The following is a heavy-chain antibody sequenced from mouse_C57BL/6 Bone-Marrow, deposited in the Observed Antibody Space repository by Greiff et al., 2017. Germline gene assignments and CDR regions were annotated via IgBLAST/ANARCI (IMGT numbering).Heavy chain of an antibody. CDR2: IYPRSGNT. J-gene: IGHJ1*03. Sequence: VQLQQSGAELARPGASVKLSCKASGYTFTSYGISWVKQRPGQGLEWIGEIYPRSGNTYYNEKFKGKATLTVDKSSSTAYMELRSLTSEDSAVYFGARSGVYYYGSSPLFDVWGTGTTVTVSS. V-gene: IGHV1-81*01. D-gene: IGHD1-1*01. CDR1: GYTFTSYG. CDR3: ARSGVYYYGSSPLFDV.